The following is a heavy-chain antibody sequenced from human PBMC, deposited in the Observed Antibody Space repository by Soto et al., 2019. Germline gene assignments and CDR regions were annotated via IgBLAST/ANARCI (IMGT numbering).Heavy chain of an antibody. V-gene: IGHV3-23*01. CDR3: AKGGLKWELLFDD. J-gene: IGHJ4*02. D-gene: IGHD1-26*01. Sequence: EVQLLESGGGLVHPGGSLRLSCAASGVTFSTKALNGSGQAQGKGREWVSAFRGRDGSTFYADSVKGRFTISRDTSKDTVYLQMDNLRAEDTAVYYCAKGGLKWELLFDDWGQGTLVTVSA. CDR1: GVTFSTKA. CDR2: FRGRDGST.